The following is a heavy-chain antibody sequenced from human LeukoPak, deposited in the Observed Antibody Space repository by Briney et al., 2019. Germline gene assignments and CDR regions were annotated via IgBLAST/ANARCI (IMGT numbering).Heavy chain of an antibody. Sequence: KTGGSLRLSCAASGFTFRSFSMTWVRQAPGKGLEWVASISSTSNHKYHADSVKGRLTISRDNDKNSLYLQMNSLRAEDTALYYCATRVTADSHDASDIWGQGTMVTVSS. J-gene: IGHJ3*02. D-gene: IGHD6-13*01. CDR3: ATRVTADSHDASDI. CDR1: GFTFRSFS. V-gene: IGHV3-21*06. CDR2: ISSTSNHK.